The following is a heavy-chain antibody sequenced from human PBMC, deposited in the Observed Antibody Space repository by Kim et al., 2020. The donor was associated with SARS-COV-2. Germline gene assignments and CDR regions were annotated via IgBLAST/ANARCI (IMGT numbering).Heavy chain of an antibody. CDR2: ISGSGGST. Sequence: GGSLRLSCAASGFTFSSYAMSWVRQAPGKGLEWVSAISGSGGSTYYADSVKGRFTISRDNSKNTLYLQMNSLRAEDTAVYYCAKIRGMAAAGTPLSPYYYGMDVWGQGTTVTVSS. J-gene: IGHJ6*02. V-gene: IGHV3-23*01. CDR1: GFTFSSYA. CDR3: AKIRGMAAAGTPLSPYYYGMDV. D-gene: IGHD6-13*01.